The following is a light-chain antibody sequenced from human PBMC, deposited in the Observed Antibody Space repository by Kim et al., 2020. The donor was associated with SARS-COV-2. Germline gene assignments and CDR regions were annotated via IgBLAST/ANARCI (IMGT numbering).Light chain of an antibody. CDR1: QSVGSN. CDR3: QQYNNWPPHT. V-gene: IGKV3-15*01. J-gene: IGKJ2*01. CDR2: GAS. Sequence: EIVMTQSPATLSVSPGERATLSCRASQSVGSNLAWYQQKPGQAPRLLIYGASTRATGIPARFSGSGSETEFTLTISSLQSEDFAIYYCQQYNNWPPHTFGQGTKLEI.